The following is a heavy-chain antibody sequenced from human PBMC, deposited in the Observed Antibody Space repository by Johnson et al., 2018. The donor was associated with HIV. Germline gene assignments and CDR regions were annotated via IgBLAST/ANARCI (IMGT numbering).Heavy chain of an antibody. V-gene: IGHV3-7*03. Sequence: VQLVESGGGLVKPGGSLRLSCAASGFVFSDYVMHWVRQAPGKGLDWVANIKQDGSEKYYVDSVKGRFTISRDNAKNSLYLQMNSLRAEDTALYYCARDTYSSDACDIWGQGTMVTVSS. D-gene: IGHD4-11*01. J-gene: IGHJ3*02. CDR2: IKQDGSEK. CDR3: ARDTYSSDACDI. CDR1: GFVFSDYV.